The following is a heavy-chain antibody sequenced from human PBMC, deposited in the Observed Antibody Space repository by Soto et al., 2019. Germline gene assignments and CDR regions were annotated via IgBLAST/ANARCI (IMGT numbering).Heavy chain of an antibody. CDR1: GHSIRAEY. CDR3: ARDVGGSVVPHWFDP. D-gene: IGHD3-22*01. Sequence: QVQLQESGPGLVKASETLSLSCTSSGHSIRAEYWCCICQPAGKRVEWLGRVDASGNTNYNPSLKSRVTMSVDTSKNQFFLKVRSVTAADTAMYFCARDVGGSVVPHWFDPWGQGALVTVSS. V-gene: IGHV4-4*07. J-gene: IGHJ5*02. CDR2: VDASGNT.